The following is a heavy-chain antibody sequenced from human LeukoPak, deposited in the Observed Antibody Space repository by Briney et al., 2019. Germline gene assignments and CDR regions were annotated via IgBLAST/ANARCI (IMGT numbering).Heavy chain of an antibody. Sequence: GGSLRLSCAASGFTFSSYAMSRVRQAPGKGLEWVSAISGSGGSTYYAASVKGRFTISRDNSKNTLYLQMNSLRAEDTAVYYCAKAGLTRVVTDFDYWGQGTLVTVSS. V-gene: IGHV3-23*01. CDR1: GFTFSSYA. D-gene: IGHD4-23*01. J-gene: IGHJ4*02. CDR2: ISGSGGST. CDR3: AKAGLTRVVTDFDY.